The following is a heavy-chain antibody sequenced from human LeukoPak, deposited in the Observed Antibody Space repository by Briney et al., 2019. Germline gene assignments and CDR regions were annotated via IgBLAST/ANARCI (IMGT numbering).Heavy chain of an antibody. CDR2: IKQDGSDK. CDR1: GFTFSTSW. D-gene: IGHD3-16*01. J-gene: IGHJ4*02. V-gene: IGHV3-7*01. Sequence: GGSLRLSCAASGFTFSTSWMSWVRQAPGRGLEWVANIKQDGSDKYYVDSVKGRFTISRDNAKNSLYLQMNYLRAKDTAVYYCARFRDDYVWGSYTPPKDFDYWGQGSLVTVSS. CDR3: ARFRDDYVWGSYTPPKDFDY.